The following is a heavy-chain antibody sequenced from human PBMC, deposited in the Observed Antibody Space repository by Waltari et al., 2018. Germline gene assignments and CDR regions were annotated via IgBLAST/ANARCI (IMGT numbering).Heavy chain of an antibody. D-gene: IGHD5-12*01. CDR3: ARGQPPLWLRLDN. Sequence: VQLVESGGGLVQPGGSLGLSCAAPGLPFSRDDMNWVRQAPGKGLEWISYIRSSGDSIYYADSVKGRFTISRDNADNSLFLQMNSLRAEDTAVYYCARGQPPLWLRLDNWGQGTLVTVSS. J-gene: IGHJ4*02. CDR2: IRSSGDSI. CDR1: GLPFSRDD. V-gene: IGHV3-48*03.